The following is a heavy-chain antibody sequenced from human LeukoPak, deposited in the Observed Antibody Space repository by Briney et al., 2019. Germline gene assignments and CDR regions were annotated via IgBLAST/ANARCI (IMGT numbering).Heavy chain of an antibody. Sequence: SQTLSLTCTVSGGPISRGGYYWRWIRQHPGKGLVWIGYLYYPGSTYYTPSLKSRVTISVDTSKSQFSLKLSSVTAADTAVYYCAREGHDSSGYPGVFAYWGQGTLVTVSS. CDR3: AREGHDSSGYPGVFAY. J-gene: IGHJ4*02. CDR2: LYYPGST. CDR1: GGPISRGGYY. V-gene: IGHV4-31*03. D-gene: IGHD3-22*01.